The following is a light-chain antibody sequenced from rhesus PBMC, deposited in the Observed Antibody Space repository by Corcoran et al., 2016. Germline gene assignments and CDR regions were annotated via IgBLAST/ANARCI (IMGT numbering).Light chain of an antibody. CDR3: CSYAGSYTYI. CDR2: EVN. V-gene: IGLV2-32*01. CDR1: SSDIGGYNY. Sequence: QAALTQPRSVSGSPGQSVPISCTGTSSDIGGYNYVSWYQQHPGTAPKLMIYEVNTRPSGVSDRFSGSKSDNTASLTISGLQAEDEADYYCCSYAGSYTYIFGAGTRLTVL. J-gene: IGLJ1*01.